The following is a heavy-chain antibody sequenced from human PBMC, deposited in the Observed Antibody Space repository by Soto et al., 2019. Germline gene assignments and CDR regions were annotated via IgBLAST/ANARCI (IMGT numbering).Heavy chain of an antibody. Sequence: ASVKVSCKASGYTFTNYGISWVRQAPGQGLEWMGWISGYNGNTNYAQKLQGRVTITTDTSTSTAYMELRSLRSDDTAVYYCARDSAARPTDYWGQGTLVTVSS. V-gene: IGHV1-18*01. J-gene: IGHJ4*02. CDR1: GYTFTNYG. CDR3: ARDSAARPTDY. D-gene: IGHD6-6*01. CDR2: ISGYNGNT.